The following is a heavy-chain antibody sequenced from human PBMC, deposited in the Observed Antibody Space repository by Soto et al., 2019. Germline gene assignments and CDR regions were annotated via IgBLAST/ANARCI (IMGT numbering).Heavy chain of an antibody. Sequence: EVQLVESGGGLAKPGGSLRLSCVASGFTFSRYSINWFRQAPGKGLEWVSSISSGGNTKSYANSVKGRFTISRDNAKNSLYLEMNSLRPEDTAVYYCARVAYWGQGTLVTVSS. V-gene: IGHV3-21*06. CDR3: ARVAY. CDR2: ISSGGNTK. J-gene: IGHJ4*02. CDR1: GFTFSRYS.